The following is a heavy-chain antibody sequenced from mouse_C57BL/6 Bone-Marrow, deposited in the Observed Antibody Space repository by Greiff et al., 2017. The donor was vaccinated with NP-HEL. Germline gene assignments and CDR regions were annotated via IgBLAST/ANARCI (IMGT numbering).Heavy chain of an antibody. Sequence: DVKLVESGPGLVKPSQSLSLTCSVTGYSITSGYYWNWIRQFPGNKLEWMGYISYDGSNNYNPSLKNRISITRDTSKNQFFLKLNSVTTEDTATYYCARLLDWYFDVWGTGTTVTVSS. V-gene: IGHV3-6*01. CDR3: ARLLDWYFDV. CDR1: GYSITSGYY. J-gene: IGHJ1*03. CDR2: ISYDGSN.